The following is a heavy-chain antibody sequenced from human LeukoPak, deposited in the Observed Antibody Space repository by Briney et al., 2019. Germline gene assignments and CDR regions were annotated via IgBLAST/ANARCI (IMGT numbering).Heavy chain of an antibody. V-gene: IGHV3-21*01. CDR2: ISSSSSYI. Sequence: GGSLRLSCAASGFTFSSYSMNWVRQAPGNGLEWVSSISSSSSYIYYADSMKGRFTISIDNDKNTLYLQMNSLRAEDTSLYYCGRIIVGVTGIDYWGQGTLVSVSS. CDR1: GFTFSSYS. CDR3: GRIIVGVTGIDY. D-gene: IGHD1-26*01. J-gene: IGHJ4*02.